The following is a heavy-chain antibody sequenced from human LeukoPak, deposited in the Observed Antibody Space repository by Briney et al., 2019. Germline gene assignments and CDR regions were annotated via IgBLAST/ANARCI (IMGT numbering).Heavy chain of an antibody. Sequence: SETVSLTCAASGGSISSSNSWTWVRQPPGKGLEWIGEIFHSGSTNYNPSLRGRLTISVDKSRNRFSLKLSSVSAADTAVYHCTSLDYYDWGGYYIGDYWGQGTLVSVSS. CDR1: GGSISSSNS. CDR3: TSLDYYDWGGYYIGDY. CDR2: IFHSGST. V-gene: IGHV4-4*02. D-gene: IGHD3-10*01. J-gene: IGHJ4*02.